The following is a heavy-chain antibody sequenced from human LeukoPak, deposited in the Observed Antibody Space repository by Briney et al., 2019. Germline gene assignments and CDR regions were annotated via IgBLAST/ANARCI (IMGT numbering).Heavy chain of an antibody. CDR1: GFTVSSNY. CDR2: IYSGGRT. CDR3: AREQMRGYFDWLKGGDYYMDV. J-gene: IGHJ6*03. Sequence: GGSLRLSCAASGFTVSSNYMSWVRQAPGKGLEWVSVIYSGGRTYYADSVKGRFTISRDNSKNTLYLQMNSLRAEDTAVYYCAREQMRGYFDWLKGGDYYMDVWGKGTTVTISS. V-gene: IGHV3-66*01. D-gene: IGHD3-9*01.